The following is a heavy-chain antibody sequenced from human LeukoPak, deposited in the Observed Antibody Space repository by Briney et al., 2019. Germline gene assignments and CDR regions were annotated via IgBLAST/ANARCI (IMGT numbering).Heavy chain of an antibody. V-gene: IGHV1-18*04. CDR2: ISAFNGNT. J-gene: IGHJ4*02. CDR1: GYTFTSYG. CDR3: ARGPHTIPTRGDY. Sequence: ASVKVSCKASGYTFTSYGISWVRQAPGQGLEWMGWISAFNGNTDYAQRLQGRVTMTTDTSTSTAYMELRSLRSDDTALYYCARGPHTIPTRGDYWGQGTLVTVSS. D-gene: IGHD2-15*01.